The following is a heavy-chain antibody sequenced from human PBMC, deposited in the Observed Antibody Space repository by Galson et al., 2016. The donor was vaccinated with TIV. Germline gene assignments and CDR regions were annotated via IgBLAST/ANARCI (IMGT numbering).Heavy chain of an antibody. V-gene: IGHV3-30*02. CDR2: ILYDGSDI. Sequence: SLRLSCAASGFIFNNYAMRWVRQAPGRGLEWVAFILYDGSDISYADSVKGRFTISRDSSTLYLHMNSLRIEDTAIYYCAKDLLPFCSGGTCHLYYYYYHGMDIWGQGTTVTVSS. CDR3: AKDLLPFCSGGTCHLYYYYYHGMDI. D-gene: IGHD2-15*01. CDR1: GFIFNNYA. J-gene: IGHJ6*02.